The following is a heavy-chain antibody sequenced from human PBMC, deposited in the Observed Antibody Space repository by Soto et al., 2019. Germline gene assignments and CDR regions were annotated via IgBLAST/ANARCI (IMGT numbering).Heavy chain of an antibody. CDR2: ISYDGSNK. CDR3: ARGIGIFGVVIRVGY. D-gene: IGHD3-3*01. V-gene: IGHV3-30-3*01. CDR1: GFTFSSYA. Sequence: QAVGSLRLSCAASGFTFSSYAMHWVRQAPGKGLEWVAVISYDGSNKYYADSVKGRFTISRDNSKNTLYLQMNSLRAEDTAVYYCARGIGIFGVVIRVGYWGQGTLVTVSS. J-gene: IGHJ4*02.